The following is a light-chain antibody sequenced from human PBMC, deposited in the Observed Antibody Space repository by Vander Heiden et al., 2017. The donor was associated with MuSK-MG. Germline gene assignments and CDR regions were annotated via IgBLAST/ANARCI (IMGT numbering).Light chain of an antibody. J-gene: IGLJ2*01. Sequence: QTVFAKPLSASAPPWPKVTLSCSGSSANIGSNYVSWYQQLPGTAPKLLFYGDNERPSGVPDRFSASKSGTSATLAVSGLGAEDEADYYCATWDGSLSGAVFGGGTKVTVL. CDR2: GDN. CDR3: ATWDGSLSGAV. V-gene: IGLV1-47*01. CDR1: SANIGSNY.